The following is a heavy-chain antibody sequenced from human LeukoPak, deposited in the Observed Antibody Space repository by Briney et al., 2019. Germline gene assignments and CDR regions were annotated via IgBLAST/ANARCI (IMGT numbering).Heavy chain of an antibody. CDR2: IRYDGSNK. J-gene: IGHJ4*02. Sequence: GGSLRLSCAASGFTFSSYGMHWVRQAPGKGLEWVAFIRYDGSNKYYADSVKSRFTISRDNSKNTLYLQMNSLRAEDTAVYYCARSTPGEWDPPDYWGQGTLVTVSS. V-gene: IGHV3-30*02. CDR3: ARSTPGEWDPPDY. D-gene: IGHD3-10*01. CDR1: GFTFSSYG.